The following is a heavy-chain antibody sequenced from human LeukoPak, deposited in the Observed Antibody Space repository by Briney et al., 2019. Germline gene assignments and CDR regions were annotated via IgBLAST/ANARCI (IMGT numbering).Heavy chain of an antibody. Sequence: SETLSLTCTVSGYSISSGYYWGWIRQPPGKGLEWIGSIYHSGGAYYNPSLKSRVTISVDTSKNNFSLKLSSVTAADTAVYYCARETTVTTNFDYWGQGTLVTVSS. V-gene: IGHV4-38-2*02. CDR3: ARETTVTTNFDY. J-gene: IGHJ4*02. CDR2: IYHSGGA. CDR1: GYSISSGYY. D-gene: IGHD4-17*01.